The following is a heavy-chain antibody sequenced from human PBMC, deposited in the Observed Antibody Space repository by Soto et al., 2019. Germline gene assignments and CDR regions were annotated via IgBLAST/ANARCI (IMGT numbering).Heavy chain of an antibody. Sequence: GGSLRLSCAASGFTFSIYSMNWVRQAPGKGLEWVSYIMPGSSHIFYADSVKGRFTISRDNAKNSLYLQMNSLRAEDTALYYCARDYSVLEPLDYWGQGTLVTVSS. V-gene: IGHV3-48*01. D-gene: IGHD1-1*01. CDR3: ARDYSVLEPLDY. CDR2: IMPGSSHI. CDR1: GFTFSIYS. J-gene: IGHJ4*02.